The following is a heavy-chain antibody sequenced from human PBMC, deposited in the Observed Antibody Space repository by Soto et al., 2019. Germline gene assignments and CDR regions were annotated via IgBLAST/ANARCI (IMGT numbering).Heavy chain of an antibody. J-gene: IGHJ4*02. CDR2: IYHSGST. V-gene: IGHV4-4*02. CDR1: GGSISSSNW. CDR3: ASTLRYSSGWYESDY. D-gene: IGHD6-19*01. Sequence: SETLSLTCAVSGGSISSSNWWSWVRQPPGKGLEWIGEIYHSGSTNYNPSLKSRVTISVDKSKNQFSLKLSSVTAADTAVYYCASTLRYSSGWYESDYWGQGTLVTVSS.